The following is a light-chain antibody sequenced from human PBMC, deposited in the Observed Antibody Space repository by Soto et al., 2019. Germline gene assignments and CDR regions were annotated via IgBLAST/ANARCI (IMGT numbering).Light chain of an antibody. Sequence: QSVLTQPPSVSGAPGQRVTISCTGSTSSIGAGYDVHWYQQLPGTAPKLLIYGNKNRPSGVPDRFSGSRSGTSASLAITGLQAEDEADYYCQSYDSSLGGQVVFGGGTQLTVL. CDR1: TSSIGAGYD. V-gene: IGLV1-40*01. CDR3: QSYDSSLGGQVV. J-gene: IGLJ2*01. CDR2: GNK.